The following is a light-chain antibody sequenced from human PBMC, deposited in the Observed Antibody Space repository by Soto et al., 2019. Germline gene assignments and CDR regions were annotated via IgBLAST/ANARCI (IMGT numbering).Light chain of an antibody. J-gene: IGLJ1*01. CDR1: SSNIGGNS. CDR3: GSWDSSLSAYV. Sequence: QSAMTQPPSVSADPGQSVTISCSGSSSNIGGNSVSWYQQLPGTAPKLLIYDDDKRPSGIPDRFSGSKSDTSATLGITGFQTGDEADYYCGSWDSSLSAYVFGTGNKLTVL. V-gene: IGLV1-51*01. CDR2: DDD.